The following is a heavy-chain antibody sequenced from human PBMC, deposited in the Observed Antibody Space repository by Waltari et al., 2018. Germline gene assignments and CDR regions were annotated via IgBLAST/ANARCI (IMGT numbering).Heavy chain of an antibody. CDR2: IIPIFGTA. Sequence: QVQLVQSGAEVKKPGSSVKVSCKASGGTFSSHAISWVRQAPGQGLEWMGGIIPIFGTANYAQKFQGRVTITADKSTSTTYMELSSLRSEDTAVYYCARVPSMVRGVTYFDYWGQGTLVTVSS. CDR3: ARVPSMVRGVTYFDY. CDR1: GGTFSSHA. J-gene: IGHJ4*02. V-gene: IGHV1-69*14. D-gene: IGHD3-10*01.